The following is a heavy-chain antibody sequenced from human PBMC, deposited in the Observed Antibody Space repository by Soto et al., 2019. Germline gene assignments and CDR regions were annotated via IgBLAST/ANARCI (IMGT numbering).Heavy chain of an antibody. D-gene: IGHD6-19*01. CDR1: GYTFTSYG. CDR2: ISAYNGNT. CDR3: ARDLAMALIDY. V-gene: IGHV1-18*01. J-gene: IGHJ4*02. Sequence: QVQLVQSGAEVKKPGASVKVSCKASGYTFTSYGISWVRQAPGQGLEWMGWISAYNGNTKYAQKLQGRVTRTTATATSKGYIELRRLRSDDTSVYYSARDLAMALIDYWGQGTLVTVSS.